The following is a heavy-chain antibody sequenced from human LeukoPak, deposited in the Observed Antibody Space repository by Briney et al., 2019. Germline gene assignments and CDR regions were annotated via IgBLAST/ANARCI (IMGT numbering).Heavy chain of an antibody. Sequence: ASVKVSCKASGYTFTSYGISWVRQAPGQGLEWMGWISAYNGNTNFAQKLQGRVTMTTDTSTSTAYMELRSLRSDDTAVYYCARANVLLWFGEFDYWGQGTLVTVSS. CDR2: ISAYNGNT. CDR3: ARANVLLWFGEFDY. J-gene: IGHJ4*02. CDR1: GYTFTSYG. V-gene: IGHV1-18*04. D-gene: IGHD3-10*01.